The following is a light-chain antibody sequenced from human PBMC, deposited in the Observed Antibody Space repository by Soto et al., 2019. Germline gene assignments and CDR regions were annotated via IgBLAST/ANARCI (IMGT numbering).Light chain of an antibody. CDR2: GAS. CDR1: QSVSSN. CDR3: QQYNTWPPIT. Sequence: EIVMTQSPATLSGSPGERATLSCRASQSVSSNLAWYQQKPGQAPRLLIFGASTRATGIPARFSGSGSGTEFTLTISSLQSENFAVYYCQQYNTWPPITFGPGTRLDIK. J-gene: IGKJ5*01. V-gene: IGKV3-15*01.